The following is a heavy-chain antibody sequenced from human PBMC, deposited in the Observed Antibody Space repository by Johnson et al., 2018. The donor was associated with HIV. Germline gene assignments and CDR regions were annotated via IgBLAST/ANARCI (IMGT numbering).Heavy chain of an antibody. CDR1: GFRFDDYG. V-gene: IGHV3-20*04. CDR2: IDWNGGRQ. J-gene: IGHJ3*02. D-gene: IGHD1-26*01. Sequence: VQLVESGGGVVRPGGSLRLSCEGSGFRFDDYGMSWVRQAPGKGMDWVSGIDWNGGRQGYVDSVKGRFTISRDNAKNSLYMEMNNLRAEDTAFYYCARGDGGSTDAFDIWGQGTMVTVSS. CDR3: ARGDGGSTDAFDI.